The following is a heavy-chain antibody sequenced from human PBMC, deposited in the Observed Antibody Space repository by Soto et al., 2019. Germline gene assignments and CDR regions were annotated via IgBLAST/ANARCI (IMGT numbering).Heavy chain of an antibody. CDR3: AKDRETSEEPTIIGYYYNGMDV. CDR1: GFTFSAYA. CDR2: ISGNGDNT. D-gene: IGHD3-22*01. V-gene: IGHV3-23*04. J-gene: IGHJ6*02. Sequence: EVQLVESGGNLVQPGGSLRLSCAASGFTFSAYALSWVRQAPGKGLEWVSIISGNGDNTYYADSERGRLTISRDNFKNTLYLQIHSLRAEDTAVYFCAKDRETSEEPTIIGYYYNGMDVWGRGTTVTVSS.